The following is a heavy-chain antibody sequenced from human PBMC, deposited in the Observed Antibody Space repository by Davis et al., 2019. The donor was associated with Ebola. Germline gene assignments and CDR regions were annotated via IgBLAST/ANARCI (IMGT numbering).Heavy chain of an antibody. CDR2: LTGSGAGT. Sequence: GESLKISCAASGFAFGHRAMRWVRQAPGTGLEWVPALTGSGAGTYYADSVKGRFTISRDNSKNTLYLQMNSLRAEDTAMYYCAKEDWWRFDPWGQGTLVTVSS. CDR1: GFAFGHRA. J-gene: IGHJ5*02. V-gene: IGHV3-23*01. D-gene: IGHD2-8*02. CDR3: AKEDWWRFDP.